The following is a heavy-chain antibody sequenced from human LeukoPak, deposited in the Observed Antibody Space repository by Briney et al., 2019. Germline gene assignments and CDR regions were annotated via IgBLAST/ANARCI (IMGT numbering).Heavy chain of an antibody. CDR2: TRNEANIYTT. D-gene: IGHD1-26*01. V-gene: IGHV3-72*01. CDR3: ASPVGATTVRAFDI. CDR1: GFNFSDHY. Sequence: GGSLRLSCAASGFNFSDHYMDWVRQAPGKGLEWVGRTRNEANIYTTKYAASVKGRFTISRDDSKNSLYLQMNSLKTEDTAVYYCASPVGATTVRAFDIWGQGTMVTVSS. J-gene: IGHJ3*02.